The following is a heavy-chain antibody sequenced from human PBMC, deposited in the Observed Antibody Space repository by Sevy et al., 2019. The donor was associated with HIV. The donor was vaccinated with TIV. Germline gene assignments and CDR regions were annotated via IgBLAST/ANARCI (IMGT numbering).Heavy chain of an antibody. J-gene: IGHJ4*02. Sequence: GGSLRLSCAAPGFTFSSYAMSWVRQAPGKGLEWVSAISGSGGSTYYADSVKGRFTISRDNSKNTLYLQMNSLRAEDTAVYYCAKDSSSWYGYFDYWGQGTLVTVSS. CDR3: AKDSSSWYGYFDY. V-gene: IGHV3-23*01. CDR1: GFTFSSYA. CDR2: ISGSGGST. D-gene: IGHD6-13*01.